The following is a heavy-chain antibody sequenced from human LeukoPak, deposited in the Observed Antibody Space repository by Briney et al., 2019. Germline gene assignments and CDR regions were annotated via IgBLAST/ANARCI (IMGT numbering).Heavy chain of an antibody. D-gene: IGHD1-1*01. CDR1: DDSISDYY. CDR2: FHNSGTS. Sequence: SETLSLTCTVSDDSISDYYRGWIRQPPGKGLEWIGYFHNSGTSTYNPSLKSRVTIPADTSKNQFSLKLNSLTTADTAVYYCARQLKSRYCYGMDVWGQGTTVTVSS. CDR3: ARQLKSRYCYGMDV. J-gene: IGHJ6*02. V-gene: IGHV4-59*01.